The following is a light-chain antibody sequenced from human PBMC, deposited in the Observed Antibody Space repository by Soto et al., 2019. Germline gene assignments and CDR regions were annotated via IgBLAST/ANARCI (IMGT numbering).Light chain of an antibody. J-gene: IGKJ4*01. CDR3: QQASSFPLT. V-gene: IGKV1-12*01. CDR2: GAS. Sequence: IQMTQSPSSVSASVGDSVTITCRASQVISSWLAWYQVKPGKAPKILIYGASNRESGVPSRFSASESGTLFTLTINSLQPQDFATYYCQQASSFPLTFGGEATVEI. CDR1: QVISSW.